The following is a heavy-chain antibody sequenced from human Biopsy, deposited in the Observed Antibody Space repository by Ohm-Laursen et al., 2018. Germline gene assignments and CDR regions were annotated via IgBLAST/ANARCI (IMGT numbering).Heavy chain of an antibody. CDR1: GGSIGSFF. J-gene: IGHJ4*02. D-gene: IGHD1-26*01. V-gene: IGHV4-59*01. CDR3: ARVGAGAPSIDYFDY. CDR2: IYYSGST. Sequence: SETLSLTCAVSGGSIGSFFWSWIRQPPGKGLEWIGYIYYSGSTNYNPSLRSRVTISVDRSKNQFSLESSSVTAADTAVYYCARVGAGAPSIDYFDYWGQGALVTVSS.